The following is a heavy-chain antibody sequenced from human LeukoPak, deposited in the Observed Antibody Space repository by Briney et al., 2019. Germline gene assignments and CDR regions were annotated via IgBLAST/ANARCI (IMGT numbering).Heavy chain of an antibody. Sequence: TGGSLRLSCAASGFTFSSYSMNWVRQAPGKGLEWVSSISSSSSYIYYADSVKGRFTISRDNAKNSLYLQMNSLRAEDTAAYYCAREDTNSGNAMDVWGKGTTVTVSS. CDR1: GFTFSSYS. CDR2: ISSSSSYI. D-gene: IGHD5-12*01. V-gene: IGHV3-21*01. J-gene: IGHJ6*03. CDR3: AREDTNSGNAMDV.